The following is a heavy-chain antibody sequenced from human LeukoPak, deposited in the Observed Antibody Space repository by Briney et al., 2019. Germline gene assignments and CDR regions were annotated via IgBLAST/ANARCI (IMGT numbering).Heavy chain of an antibody. CDR3: AKSGSRDWDYFEY. V-gene: IGHV3-23*01. CDR1: GFTFSSYA. D-gene: IGHD6-19*01. CDR2: ISGDGGAT. J-gene: IGHJ4*02. Sequence: GGSLRLSCAASGFTFSSYAMNWVRQAPGKGLEWVSTISGDGGATHYADSVKGRFTISRANSKNTLFLQMNSLRAEDTAVYYCAKSGSRDWDYFEYWGQGTLVAVSS.